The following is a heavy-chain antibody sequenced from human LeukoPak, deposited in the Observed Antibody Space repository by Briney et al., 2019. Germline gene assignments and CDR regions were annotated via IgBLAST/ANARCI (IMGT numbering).Heavy chain of an antibody. Sequence: QPGGSLRLSCAASGFTFSSYSMNWVRQAPGKGLEWVSVIYSGGSTYYADSVKDRFTISRDNSKNTLFLQMNSLRAEDTAVYYCARDPVPGWSGSYVYWGQGTLVTVSS. CDR1: GFTFSSYS. CDR3: ARDPVPGWSGSYVY. CDR2: IYSGGST. J-gene: IGHJ4*02. D-gene: IGHD6-19*01. V-gene: IGHV3-66*01.